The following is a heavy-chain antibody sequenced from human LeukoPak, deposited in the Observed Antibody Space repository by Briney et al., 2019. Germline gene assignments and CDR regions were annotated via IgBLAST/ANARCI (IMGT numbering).Heavy chain of an antibody. D-gene: IGHD2-2*01. CDR3: ARDLDVETVAMPGGY. CDR2: IKEDGSER. Sequence: GGSLRLSCTTSGFTFGRFWMSWVRQAPGKGPEWVANIKEDGSERNYVDSVKGRFTISRDNAQNSLYLQLNSLRAADTAVYYCARDLDVETVAMPGGYWGQGTLSPSPQ. V-gene: IGHV3-7*01. J-gene: IGHJ4*02. CDR1: GFTFGRFW.